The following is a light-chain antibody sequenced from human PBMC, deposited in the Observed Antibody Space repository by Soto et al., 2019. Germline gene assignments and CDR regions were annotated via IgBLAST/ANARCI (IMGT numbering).Light chain of an antibody. Sequence: DIHMTQSPSTLSASVGDRVVITCRASQNIDRGLAWDQQKPSEAPQLLIYGASFPESGVPPSFSGSGSGTDFNLTIAGLPPDDFAPYFCHHSNGFPYSFGQGPELEI. CDR3: HHSNGFPYS. V-gene: IGKV1-5*03. CDR1: QNIDRG. J-gene: IGKJ2*03. CDR2: GAS.